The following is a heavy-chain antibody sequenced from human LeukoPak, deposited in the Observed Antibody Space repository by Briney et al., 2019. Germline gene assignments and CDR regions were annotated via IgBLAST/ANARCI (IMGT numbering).Heavy chain of an antibody. CDR1: GFTFSTYP. J-gene: IGHJ4*02. Sequence: PGGFLRLSCSASGFTFSTYPMHWVRQAPGKGLTYVSAIPSNAGATYYRDSVKGRFTLSDDNSKSTLYLEMRSLKVDNTAGYYCTRDLGFDYWGQGTLVTVSS. CDR2: IPSNAGAT. CDR3: TRDLGFDY. V-gene: IGHV3-64D*06.